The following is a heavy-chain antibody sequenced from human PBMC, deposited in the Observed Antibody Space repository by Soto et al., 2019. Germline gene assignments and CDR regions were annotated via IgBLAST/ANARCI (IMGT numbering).Heavy chain of an antibody. CDR2: ISAYNGNA. D-gene: IGHD2-15*01. V-gene: IGHV1-18*01. CDR1: GYTFTSYG. CDR3: ARDFIVVVVAATNYVDS. Sequence: ASVKVSCKASGYTFTSYGISWVRQAPGQGLEWMGWISAYNGNANYAQKLQGRVTMTTDTSTSTAYMELRSLRSDDTAVYYCARDFIVVVVAATNYVDSWGQGTLVTVS. J-gene: IGHJ4*02.